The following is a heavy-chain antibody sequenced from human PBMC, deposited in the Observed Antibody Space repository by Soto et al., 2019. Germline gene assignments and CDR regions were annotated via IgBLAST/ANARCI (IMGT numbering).Heavy chain of an antibody. CDR3: ARWYDYVWGSYRYPSGFWFDP. V-gene: IGHV4-59*01. Sequence: PSETLSLTCTVSGGSISSYYWSWIRQPPGKGLEWIGYIYYSGSTNYNPSLKSRVTISVDTSKNQFSLKLSSVTAADTAVYYCARWYDYVWGSYRYPSGFWFDPWGQGTLVTVSS. CDR1: GGSISSYY. CDR2: IYYSGST. J-gene: IGHJ5*02. D-gene: IGHD3-16*02.